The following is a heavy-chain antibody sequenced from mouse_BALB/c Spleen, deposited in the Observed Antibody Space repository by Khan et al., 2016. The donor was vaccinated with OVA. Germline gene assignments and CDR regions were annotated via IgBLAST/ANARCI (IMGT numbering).Heavy chain of an antibody. CDR3: GRVYVGYMDY. J-gene: IGHJ2*01. CDR2: ISSGGSIT. CDR1: GFTFSSYA. Sequence: EVELVESGGGLVKPGGSLKLSCAASGFTFSSYAMSWVRQTPEKRLEWVATISSGGSITYYPDRVQGRFTIYRDNGKNTLYLLMSSLRSEDTGMYYCGRVYVGYMDYWGQGTTLTVSA. V-gene: IGHV5-9-3*01. D-gene: IGHD2-3*01.